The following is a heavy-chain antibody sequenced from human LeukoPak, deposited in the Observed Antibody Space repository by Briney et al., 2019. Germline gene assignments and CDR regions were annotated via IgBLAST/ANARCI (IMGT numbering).Heavy chain of an antibody. J-gene: IGHJ4*02. V-gene: IGHV1-2*02. CDR2: INPNSGGT. Sequence: ASVKVSCKASGYTFTSYGISWVRQAPGQGLEWMGWINPNSGGTNYAQKFQGRVTMTRDTSISTAYMELSRLRSDDTAVYYCARGWSMTLMYYFDYWGQGTLVTVSS. D-gene: IGHD2-8*02. CDR3: ARGWSMTLMYYFDY. CDR1: GYTFTSYG.